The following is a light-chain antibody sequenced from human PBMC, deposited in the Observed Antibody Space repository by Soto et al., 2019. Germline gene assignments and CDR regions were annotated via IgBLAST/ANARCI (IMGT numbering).Light chain of an antibody. Sequence: EIVLTQSPGTLSLSPGERGTLSCRASQSVSSSYLAWYQLKPGQAPRLLIYGASSRATGIPDRFSGSGSGTDFPLTISRLAPEDFAVYYCQQYGSSPPYTFGQGTKLEIK. V-gene: IGKV3-20*01. CDR3: QQYGSSPPYT. CDR1: QSVSSSY. J-gene: IGKJ2*01. CDR2: GAS.